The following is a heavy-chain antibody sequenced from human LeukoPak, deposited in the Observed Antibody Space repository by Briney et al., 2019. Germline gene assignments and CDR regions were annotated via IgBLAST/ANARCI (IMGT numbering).Heavy chain of an antibody. J-gene: IGHJ4*02. CDR1: GFTFSSYG. V-gene: IGHV3-30*18. D-gene: IGHD2-2*01. CDR3: AKTSSTSCYSCVFDY. CDR2: ISYDGSNK. Sequence: PGGSLRLSCAASGFTFSSYGMYWVRQAPGKGLEWVAVISYDGSNKYYADPVKGRFTISRDNSKNTLYLQMNSLRAEDTAIYYCAKTSSTSCYSCVFDYWGQGTLVTVSS.